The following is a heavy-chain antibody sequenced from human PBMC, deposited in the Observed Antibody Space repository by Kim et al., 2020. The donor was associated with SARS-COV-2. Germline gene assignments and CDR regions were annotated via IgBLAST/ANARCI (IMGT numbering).Heavy chain of an antibody. J-gene: IGHJ4*02. V-gene: IGHV3-30*01. D-gene: IGHD6-13*01. Sequence: ADSVKGKLTISRDNSKNTLYLQMNSLRAKDTAVYYCARGRRQQLVDSFSDWGQGNLVTVSS. CDR3: ARGRRQQLVDSFSD.